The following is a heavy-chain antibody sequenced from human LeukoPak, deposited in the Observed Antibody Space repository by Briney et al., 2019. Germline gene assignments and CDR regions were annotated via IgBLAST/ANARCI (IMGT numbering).Heavy chain of an antibody. CDR2: IGTAGAT. D-gene: IGHD2-15*01. J-gene: IGHJ6*02. CDR3: ARGCSGGSCYSGYYYYGMGV. Sequence: GGSLRLSCAASGFTLSSYDMHWVRQVTGKGLEWVSAIGTAGATYYPGSVKGRFTISRENAKNSLYLQMNSLRAGDTAVYYCARGCSGGSCYSGYYYYGMGVWGQGTTVAVSS. V-gene: IGHV3-13*01. CDR1: GFTLSSYD.